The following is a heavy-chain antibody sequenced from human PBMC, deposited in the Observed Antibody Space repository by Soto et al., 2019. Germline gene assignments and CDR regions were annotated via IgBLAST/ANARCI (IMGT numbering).Heavy chain of an antibody. CDR2: IIPIFGTA. CDR3: ARAPITYYYDSSGYYWFDP. Sequence: ASVEVSCEASGGTFSSYAISWVRQAPGQGLEWMGGIIPIFGTANYAQKCQGRVTITADKSTSTAYMELSSLRSEDTAVYYCARAPITYYYDSSGYYWFDPWGQGTLVTVSS. J-gene: IGHJ5*02. D-gene: IGHD3-22*01. V-gene: IGHV1-69*06. CDR1: GGTFSSYA.